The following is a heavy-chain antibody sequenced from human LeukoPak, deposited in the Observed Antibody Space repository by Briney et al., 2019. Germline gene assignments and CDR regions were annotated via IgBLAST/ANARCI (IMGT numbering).Heavy chain of an antibody. J-gene: IGHJ4*02. Sequence: TSQTLSLTCTVSGGSISSGGYYWSWIRQHPGKGLEWIGYIYHSGSTYYNPSLKSRVTISVDTSKNQLSLRLSSVTAADTAVYYCARGGGYTVTTRGILDYWGQGTLVTVSS. CDR3: ARGGGYTVTTRGILDY. CDR1: GGSISSGGYY. V-gene: IGHV4-31*03. D-gene: IGHD4-17*01. CDR2: IYHSGST.